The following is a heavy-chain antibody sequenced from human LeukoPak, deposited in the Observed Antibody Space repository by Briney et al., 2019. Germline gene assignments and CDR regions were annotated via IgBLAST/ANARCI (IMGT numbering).Heavy chain of an antibody. V-gene: IGHV3-53*01. D-gene: IGHD5-18*01. CDR1: GFTVSNNY. J-gene: IGHJ4*02. Sequence: PGGSLRLSCAASGFTVSNNYMSWVRQAPGKGLEWVSVIYSGGNTYFADSVKGRFAISRDYSRNTVYLQMSSLRAEDTAVYYCAREGRYSYGYWFSADYWGQGTLVTVSS. CDR3: AREGRYSYGYWFSADY. CDR2: IYSGGNT.